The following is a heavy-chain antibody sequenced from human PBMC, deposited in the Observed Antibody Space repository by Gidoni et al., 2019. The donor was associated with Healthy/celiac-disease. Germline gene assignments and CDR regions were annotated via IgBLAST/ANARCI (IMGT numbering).Heavy chain of an antibody. Sequence: EVQLVESGGGLVKPGVSLRLSCAASGFPFSNAWMSWVRQAPGKGMEGVGRIKSKTDGGTTDYAAPVKGRFTISRDDSKNTLYLQMNSLKTEDTAVYYCTTEEGYDSSGYYPYYFDYWGQGTLVTVSS. CDR2: IKSKTDGGTT. V-gene: IGHV3-15*01. CDR3: TTEEGYDSSGYYPYYFDY. CDR1: GFPFSNAW. J-gene: IGHJ4*02. D-gene: IGHD3-22*01.